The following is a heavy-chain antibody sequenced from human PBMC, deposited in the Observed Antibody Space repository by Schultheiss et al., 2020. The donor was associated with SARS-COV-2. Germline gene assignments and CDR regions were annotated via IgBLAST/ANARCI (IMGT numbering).Heavy chain of an antibody. CDR1: GGSISSYY. CDR3: ARQIAGAVAGSWDY. D-gene: IGHD6-19*01. CDR2: IFSSGST. Sequence: SETLSLTCTVSGGSISSYYWGWIRQPPGKGLEWMGSIFSSGSTYYNPSLRSRVTISVDTFNNQFSLKLNSVTAADTAMYYCARQIAGAVAGSWDYWGQGTLVTVSS. J-gene: IGHJ4*02. V-gene: IGHV4-39*01.